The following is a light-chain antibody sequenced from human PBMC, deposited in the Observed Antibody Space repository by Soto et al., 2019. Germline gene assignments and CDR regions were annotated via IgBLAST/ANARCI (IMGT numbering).Light chain of an antibody. V-gene: IGKV3-15*01. CDR1: QSVSSN. CDR2: GAS. Sequence: EIVMTQSPATLSVSPGERATLSCRASQSVSSNLAWYQQKPGQAPRLLIYGASTRATGIPARFSGSGSGPEFTLTISSQQSEDFAVYYCQQYNNGPFTFGPGTKVDIK. CDR3: QQYNNGPFT. J-gene: IGKJ3*01.